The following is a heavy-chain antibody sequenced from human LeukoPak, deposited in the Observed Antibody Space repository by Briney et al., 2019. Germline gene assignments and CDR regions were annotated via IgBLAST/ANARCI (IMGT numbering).Heavy chain of an antibody. V-gene: IGHV1-69*05. CDR2: IIPIFGTA. J-gene: IGHJ4*02. Sequence: SVKVSYKASGGTFSSYAISWVRQAPGQGLEWMGRIIPIFGTANDPQKFQGRVTITTDESTSTAYMELSSLRSEDTAVYYCARDIGLLYDSSGGPGWDWGQGTLVTVSS. CDR3: ARDIGLLYDSSGGPGWD. D-gene: IGHD3-22*01. CDR1: GGTFSSYA.